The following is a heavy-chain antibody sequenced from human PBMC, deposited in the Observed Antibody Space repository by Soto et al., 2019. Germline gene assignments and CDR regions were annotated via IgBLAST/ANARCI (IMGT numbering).Heavy chain of an antibody. D-gene: IGHD5-18*01. CDR2: IYYSGST. CDR3: ARDSYNFDD. V-gene: IGHV4-59*01. J-gene: IGHJ4*02. CDR1: GGSISHYY. Sequence: SETLSLTCTVSGGSISHYYWNWIRQPPGKGLEWIGYIYYSGSTNYNPSLESRVTIFVDMSRNQFSLKLNSVTAADTAVYYCARDSYNFDDWGQGILVTVSS.